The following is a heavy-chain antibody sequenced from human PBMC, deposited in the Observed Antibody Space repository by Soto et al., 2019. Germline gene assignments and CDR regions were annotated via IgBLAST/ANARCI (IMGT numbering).Heavy chain of an antibody. Sequence: TSETLSLTCAVYGGSFSGYYWSWIRQPPGKGLEWIGEINHSGSTNYNPSLKSRVTISVDTSKNQFSLKLSSVTAADTAVYYCARGDPTMVRETLDYWGQGTLVTVSS. D-gene: IGHD3-10*01. J-gene: IGHJ4*02. V-gene: IGHV4-34*01. CDR1: GGSFSGYY. CDR2: INHSGST. CDR3: ARGDPTMVRETLDY.